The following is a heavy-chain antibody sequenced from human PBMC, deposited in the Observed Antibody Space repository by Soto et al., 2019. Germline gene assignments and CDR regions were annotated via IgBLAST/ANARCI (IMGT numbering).Heavy chain of an antibody. CDR3: ARDGVSSTEYTGKYGTSFAY. CDR2: ISYDGNNK. J-gene: IGHJ4*02. V-gene: IGHV3-30-3*01. Sequence: QVQLVESGGGVVQPGRSLRLSCAASGFTYSTYTMHWVRQAPGKGLEWVAVISYDGNNKFYADSVKGRFTISRDSTKQSRHARMNSLRPHDTATYYCARDGVSSTEYTGKYGTSFAYWGQGALVSVSS. CDR1: GFTYSTYT. D-gene: IGHD1-7*01.